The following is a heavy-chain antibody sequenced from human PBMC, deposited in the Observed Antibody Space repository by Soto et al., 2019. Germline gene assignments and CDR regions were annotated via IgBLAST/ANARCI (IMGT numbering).Heavy chain of an antibody. J-gene: IGHJ6*02. CDR1: GGTFSSYA. CDR2: IIPIFGTA. Sequence: GASVKVSCKASGGTFSSYAISWVRQAPGQGLEWMGGIIPIFGTANYAQKFQGRVTITADESTSTAYMELSSLRSEDTAVYYCARAPKLDYYDSSGYRYYYGMDVWGQGTTVTVSS. CDR3: ARAPKLDYYDSSGYRYYYGMDV. V-gene: IGHV1-69*13. D-gene: IGHD3-22*01.